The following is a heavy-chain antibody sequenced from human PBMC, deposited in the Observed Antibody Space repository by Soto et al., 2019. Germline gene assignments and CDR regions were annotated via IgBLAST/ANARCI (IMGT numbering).Heavy chain of an antibody. D-gene: IGHD3-16*01. V-gene: IGHV4-61*01. CDR2: IYYSGST. J-gene: IGHJ4*02. Sequence: SENLSLTCTVSGGSVSSGSYYWSWIRQPPGKGLEWIGYIYYSGSTNYNPSLKSRVTISVDTSKNQFSLKLSSVTAADTAVYYFASGGGGYFDYWGQGTLVTGFS. CDR3: ASGGGGYFDY. CDR1: GGSVSSGSYY.